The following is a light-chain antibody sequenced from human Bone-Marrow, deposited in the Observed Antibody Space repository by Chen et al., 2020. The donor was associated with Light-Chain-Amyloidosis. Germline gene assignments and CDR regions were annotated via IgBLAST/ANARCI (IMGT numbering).Light chain of an antibody. J-gene: IGKJ4*01. V-gene: IGKV1-39*01. CDR2: AIF. CDR1: QGISRY. CDR3: EQSYSTPT. Sequence: DIQMTQSPSSLAASVGDRVTISCRASQGISRYLNWYQQKPGEAPKLLIYAIFNLQSGVPSRFSGSGSGTEFTLTISSLQPEDCATYFCEQSYSTPTFGGGTKVEIK.